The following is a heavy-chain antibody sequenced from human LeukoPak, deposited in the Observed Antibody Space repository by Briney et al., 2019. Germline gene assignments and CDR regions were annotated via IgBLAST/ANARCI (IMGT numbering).Heavy chain of an antibody. CDR1: GGSISSGSYY. CDR3: ARIDFWSTIDH. Sequence: PSETLSLTCTVSGGSISSGSYYWSWIRQPAGKGLEWIGRIYTSGSTNYNPSLKSRVTISLDTSKSQFSLKVTSVTAADTAVYYCARIDFWSTIDHWGQGALVTVSS. D-gene: IGHD3-3*01. V-gene: IGHV4-61*02. J-gene: IGHJ4*02. CDR2: IYTSGST.